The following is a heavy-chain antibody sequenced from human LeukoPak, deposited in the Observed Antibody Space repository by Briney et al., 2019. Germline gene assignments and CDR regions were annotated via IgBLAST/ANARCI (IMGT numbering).Heavy chain of an antibody. CDR3: ARSGYSYGLYYYYMDV. CDR1: GYTFTGYY. V-gene: IGHV1-2*02. D-gene: IGHD5-18*01. CDR2: INPNSGGT. J-gene: IGHJ6*03. Sequence: ASVKVSCKASGYTFTGYYMHWVRQAPGQGLEWMGWINPNSGGTNYAQKFQGRVTMTRDTSISTAYMELSRLRSDDTAVYYCARSGYSYGLYYYYMDVWGKGTTVTVSS.